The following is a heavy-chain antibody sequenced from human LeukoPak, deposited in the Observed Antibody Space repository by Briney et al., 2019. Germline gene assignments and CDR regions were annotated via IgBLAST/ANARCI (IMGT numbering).Heavy chain of an antibody. V-gene: IGHV4-59*01. CDR1: GGSISSYY. CDR2: IYYSGST. J-gene: IGHJ3*02. Sequence: SETLSLTCTVSGGSISSYYWSWIRQPPGKGLEWIGYIYYSGSTNYNPSLKSRVTISVDTSKNQFSLKLSSVTAADTAVYYCARSFFYYDSSGYYGGAFDIWGQGTMVTVSS. D-gene: IGHD3-22*01. CDR3: ARSFFYYDSSGYYGGAFDI.